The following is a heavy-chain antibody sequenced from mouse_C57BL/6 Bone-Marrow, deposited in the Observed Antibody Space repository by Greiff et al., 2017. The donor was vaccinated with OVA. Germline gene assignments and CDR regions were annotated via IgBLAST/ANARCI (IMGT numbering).Heavy chain of an antibody. CDR1: GYTFTSYW. CDR3: ARSEATVVASD. V-gene: IGHV1-69*01. CDR2: IDPSDSYT. Sequence: QVQLQQSGAELVMPGASVKLSCKASGYTFTSYWMHWVKQRPGQGLEWIGEIDPSDSYTNYNQKFKGKSTLTVDKSSSTAYMQLSSLTSEDSAVYYCARSEATVVASDWGQGTTLTVSS. J-gene: IGHJ2*01. D-gene: IGHD1-1*01.